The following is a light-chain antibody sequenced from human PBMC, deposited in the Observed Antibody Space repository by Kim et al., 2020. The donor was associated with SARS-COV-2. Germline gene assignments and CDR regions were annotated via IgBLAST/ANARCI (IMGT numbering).Light chain of an antibody. Sequence: VGDRVIMPCRASRDISNWLAWYQQKPGKAPKLLIYSASDLEDGTPSRFRGSGSGTDFTLTITTLQPEDFGTYYCQQSDSFPLTFGGGTKVDIK. V-gene: IGKV1-12*01. CDR3: QQSDSFPLT. CDR1: RDISNW. J-gene: IGKJ4*01. CDR2: SAS.